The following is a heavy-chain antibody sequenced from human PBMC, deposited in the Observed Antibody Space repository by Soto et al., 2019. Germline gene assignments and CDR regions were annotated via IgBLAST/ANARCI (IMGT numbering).Heavy chain of an antibody. CDR3: ARTFYGGNSDWFDP. Sequence: GGSLRLSCAASGFTFSSYEMNWVRQAPGKGLEWVSYISSSGSTIYYADSVKGRFTISRDNAKNSLYLQMNSLRAEDTAVYYCARTFYGGNSDWFDPWGQGTLVTVSS. V-gene: IGHV3-48*03. D-gene: IGHD2-21*02. J-gene: IGHJ5*02. CDR1: GFTFSSYE. CDR2: ISSSGSTI.